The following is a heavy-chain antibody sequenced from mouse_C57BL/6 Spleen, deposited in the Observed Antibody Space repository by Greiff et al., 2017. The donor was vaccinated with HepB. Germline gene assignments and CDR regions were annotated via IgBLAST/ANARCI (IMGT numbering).Heavy chain of an antibody. V-gene: IGHV14-4*01. CDR1: GFNIKDDY. CDR3: TEGAQATYAMDY. J-gene: IGHJ4*01. CDR2: IDPENGDT. Sequence: EVKLQESGAELVRPGASVKLSCTASGFNIKDDYMHWVKQRPEQGLEWIGWIDPENGDTEYASKFQGKATITADTSSNTAYLQLSSLTSEDTAVYYCTEGAQATYAMDYWGQGTSVTVSS. D-gene: IGHD3-2*02.